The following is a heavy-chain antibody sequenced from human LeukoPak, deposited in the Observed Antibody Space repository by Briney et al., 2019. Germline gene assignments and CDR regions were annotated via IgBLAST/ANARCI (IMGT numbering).Heavy chain of an antibody. J-gene: IGHJ3*02. V-gene: IGHV3-53*01. CDR2: IYSGGNI. Sequence: PGGSLRLSCAATGFIVSSNYISWVRQAPGKGLEWVSVIYSGGNIYYADFVKGRFTISRDNSKNSLYLQMNSLRGEDTALYYCARGGLIQRHAFDIWGQGTMVTVSS. D-gene: IGHD1-1*01. CDR3: ARGGLIQRHAFDI. CDR1: GFIVSSNY.